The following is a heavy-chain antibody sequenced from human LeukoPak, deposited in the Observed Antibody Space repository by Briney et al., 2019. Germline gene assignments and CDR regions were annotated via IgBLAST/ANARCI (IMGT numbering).Heavy chain of an antibody. V-gene: IGHV1-3*01. CDR2: INAGNGNT. Sequence: ASVKVSCKASGYTFTSYAMHWVRQAPGQRLEWMGWINAGNGNTKYSQKFQGRVTITRDTSASTAYMELSSLRSEDTAVYYCARDFSYYYDSSGYYDYWGQGTLVTVSS. D-gene: IGHD3-22*01. CDR3: ARDFSYYYDSSGYYDY. CDR1: GYTFTSYA. J-gene: IGHJ4*02.